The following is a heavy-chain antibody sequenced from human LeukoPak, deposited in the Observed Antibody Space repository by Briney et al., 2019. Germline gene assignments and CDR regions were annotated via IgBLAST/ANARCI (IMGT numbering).Heavy chain of an antibody. D-gene: IGHD6-19*01. CDR2: ISHDGSYK. CDR3: AKAHSSGWYYFDY. V-gene: IGHV3-30*18. CDR1: GFTFSTYG. J-gene: IGHJ4*02. Sequence: GGSLRLSCAASGFTFSTYGMHWVRQAPGKGLEWVAVISHDGSYKYYADSVKGRFTISRDNSKNALYLQMNNLRAEDTAVYYCAKAHSSGWYYFDYWGQGTLVTVSS.